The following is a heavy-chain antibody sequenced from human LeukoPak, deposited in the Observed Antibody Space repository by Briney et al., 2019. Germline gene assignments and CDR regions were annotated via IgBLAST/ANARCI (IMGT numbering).Heavy chain of an antibody. CDR2: IDWNDDK. Sequence: SGPTLVYPTPTLTLTCTFSGFALRTRGVGVGWIRQPPGRALEWLSLIDWNDDKRYSPALKSRLTITKNTSKNQVVLTMTNMDPVDTATYCGAQYLYILTGYKYWGQGTLVTVSS. D-gene: IGHD3-9*01. CDR1: GFALRTRGVG. J-gene: IGHJ4*02. V-gene: IGHV2-5*01. CDR3: AQYLYILTGYKY.